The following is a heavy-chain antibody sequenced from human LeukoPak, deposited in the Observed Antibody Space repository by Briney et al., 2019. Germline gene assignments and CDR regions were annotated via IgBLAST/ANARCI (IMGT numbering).Heavy chain of an antibody. Sequence: GGSLRLSCAASGFTFRTSWMHWVRQAPGKGLVWVSFINRDGSSTNYVDSVKGRFTISRDNAKNTLYLRMNRLRDDDTAVYYCATDREYSQEPWGQGTLVTVSS. CDR2: INRDGSST. J-gene: IGHJ5*02. CDR1: GFTFRTSW. CDR3: ATDREYSQEP. D-gene: IGHD4-11*01. V-gene: IGHV3-74*01.